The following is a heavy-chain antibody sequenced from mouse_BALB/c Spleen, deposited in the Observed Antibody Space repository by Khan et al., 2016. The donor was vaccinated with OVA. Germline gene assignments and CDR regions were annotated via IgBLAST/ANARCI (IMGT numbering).Heavy chain of an antibody. J-gene: IGHJ1*01. CDR2: ISRGSTYT. CDR3: TRDGNYAHWYFDV. Sequence: EVELVESGGGLVKPGGSLKLSCAASGFPFSTYTMSWVRQTPEKRLEWVATISRGSTYTYYPDSVKGRFTISRDNAKNTLYLQMSSLKSEDTALYYCTRDGNYAHWYFDVWGAGTTVTVSS. D-gene: IGHD2-1*01. CDR1: GFPFSTYT. V-gene: IGHV5-6-4*01.